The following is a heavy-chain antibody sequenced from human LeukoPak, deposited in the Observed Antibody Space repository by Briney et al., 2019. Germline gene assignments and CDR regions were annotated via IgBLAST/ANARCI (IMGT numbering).Heavy chain of an antibody. CDR3: ARDTKGDLYIDD. CDR1: GFTFCSYE. CDR2: MSESTTYI. J-gene: IGHJ4*02. Sequence: GGSLRLSCAPSGFTFCSYEINWVPQAPGKGVEWVSSMSESTTYIYYADSLRRRFTISRDHAKSPLYPQMNILRRENTSGYYFARDTKGDLYIDDWGQPTLVTASS. D-gene: IGHD3-10*01. V-gene: IGHV3-21*01.